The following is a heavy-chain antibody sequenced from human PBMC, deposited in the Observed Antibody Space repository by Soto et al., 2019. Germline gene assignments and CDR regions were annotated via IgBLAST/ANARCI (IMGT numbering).Heavy chain of an antibody. Sequence: ASVKVSCKASGYIFSGHFIHWMRQAPGQGLEWMGCINPKNGDTHYAQRSPCRVTMTRDTSLKLAHMDLSGPRSDDAAVNDCARDTRGTSGFDEMDIWGQGTSVTVSS. CDR1: GYIFSGHF. CDR2: INPKNGDT. D-gene: IGHD2-2*01. V-gene: IGHV1-2*02. CDR3: ARDTRGTSGFDEMDI. J-gene: IGHJ6*02.